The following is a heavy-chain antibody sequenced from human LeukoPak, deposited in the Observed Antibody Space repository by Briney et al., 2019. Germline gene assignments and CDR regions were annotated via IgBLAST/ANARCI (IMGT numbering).Heavy chain of an antibody. CDR3: ARGPTVRYMDV. CDR1: GGSISSYY. J-gene: IGHJ6*03. V-gene: IGHV4-59*01. Sequence: SETLSFTCTVSGGSISSYYWSWIRQPPGKGLEWIGYIYYSGSTNYNPSLKSRVTISVDTSKNQFSLKLNSVTAADTAVYYCARGPTVRYMDVWGKGTTVTVSS. D-gene: IGHD4-11*01. CDR2: IYYSGST.